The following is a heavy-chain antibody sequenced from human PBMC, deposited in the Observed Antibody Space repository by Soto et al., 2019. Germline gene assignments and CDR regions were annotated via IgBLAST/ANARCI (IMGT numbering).Heavy chain of an antibody. V-gene: IGHV4-31*03. CDR1: GGSISSGGYY. Sequence: QVQLQESGPGLVKPSQTLSLTCTVSGGSISSGGYYWSWIRQHPGKGLEWIGYIYYSGSTYYNTSLKSRVTGSVDTSTNQFSLKLNSMTAADTAVYYCARGPDSSHWYFDLWGRGTLVTVSS. CDR2: IYYSGST. CDR3: ARGPDSSHWYFDL. J-gene: IGHJ2*01. D-gene: IGHD3-3*01.